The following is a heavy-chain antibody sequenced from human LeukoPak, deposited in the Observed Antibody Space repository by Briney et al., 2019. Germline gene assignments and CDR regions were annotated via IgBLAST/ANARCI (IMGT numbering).Heavy chain of an antibody. V-gene: IGHV4-61*02. Sequence: PSETLSLTCTVSGGSISSGSYYWSWIRQPAGKGLEWIGRIYTSGGTNYNPSLKSRVTISVDTSKNQFSLKLSSVTAADTAVYYCARAIREDYGGNSGYFDYWGQGTLVTVSS. D-gene: IGHD4-23*01. CDR2: IYTSGGT. CDR3: ARAIREDYGGNSGYFDY. J-gene: IGHJ4*02. CDR1: GGSISSGSYY.